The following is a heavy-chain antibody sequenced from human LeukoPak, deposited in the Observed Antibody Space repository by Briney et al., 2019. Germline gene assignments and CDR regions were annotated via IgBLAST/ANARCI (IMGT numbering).Heavy chain of an antibody. CDR2: ISWNSGSI. Sequence: QTGGSLRLSCAASGFTFDDYAMHWVRQAPGKGLEWVSGISWNSGSIGYADSVKGRFTISRDNAKNSLYLQMNSLGAEDMALYYCAKEGRDVYFDYWGQGTLVTVSS. CDR1: GFTFDDYA. V-gene: IGHV3-9*03. J-gene: IGHJ4*02. CDR3: AKEGRDVYFDY.